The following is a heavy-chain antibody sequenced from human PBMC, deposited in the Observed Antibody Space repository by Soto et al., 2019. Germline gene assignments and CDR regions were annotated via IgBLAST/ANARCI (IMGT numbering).Heavy chain of an antibody. V-gene: IGHV3-64*01. CDR1: GFTFSTYA. J-gene: IGHJ4*02. CDR3: ARDCGLRLGELSLGLDY. Sequence: GGSLRLSCAASGFTFSTYAMHWVRQAPGKGLEYVSAISSHGVSTYYANSVKGRFTISRDNSKNSLYLQMDSLRADDMVVYYCARDCGLRLGELSLGLDYWGQGTLVTVSS. D-gene: IGHD3-16*02. CDR2: ISSHGVST.